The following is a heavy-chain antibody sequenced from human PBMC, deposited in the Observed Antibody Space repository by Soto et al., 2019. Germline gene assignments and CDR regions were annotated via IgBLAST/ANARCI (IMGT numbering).Heavy chain of an antibody. D-gene: IGHD1-26*01. J-gene: IGHJ3*01. CDR2: IIPISGTI. Sequence: QVQLVQSGAEVKKPGSSVKVSCKASGGTFRTYGITWVRQASGQGLEWMGGIIPISGTIKFAQKFQGRLTLTPDESTSTVYMELSSLTSEDTAVYYCASRERVDAFDVWGQGTMVTVSS. V-gene: IGHV1-69*01. CDR1: GGTFRTYG. CDR3: ASRERVDAFDV.